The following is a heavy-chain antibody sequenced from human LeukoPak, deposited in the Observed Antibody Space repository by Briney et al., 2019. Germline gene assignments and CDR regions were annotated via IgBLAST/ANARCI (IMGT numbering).Heavy chain of an antibody. D-gene: IGHD2-15*01. Sequence: GGSLRLSCAASGSTFSSYAMSWVRQAPGKWLEWVSAISGSGGSTYYADSVKGRFTISRDNSKNTLYLQMNSLRAEDTAVYYCAKRFAPILSGFDYWGQGTLVTVSS. V-gene: IGHV3-23*01. J-gene: IGHJ4*02. CDR2: ISGSGGST. CDR3: AKRFAPILSGFDY. CDR1: GSTFSSYA.